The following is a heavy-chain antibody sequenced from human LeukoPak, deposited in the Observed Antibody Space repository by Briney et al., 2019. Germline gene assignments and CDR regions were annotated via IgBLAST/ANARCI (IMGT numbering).Heavy chain of an antibody. V-gene: IGHV1-69*06. CDR2: IIPIFGTA. D-gene: IGHD6-6*01. CDR1: GGTFSSYA. CDR3: AREAPSDGFDY. J-gene: IGHJ4*02. Sequence: SVKVSCKASGGTFSSYAISWVRQAPGEGLEWMGGIIPIFGTANYAQKFQGRVTITADKSTSTAYMELSSLRSEDTAVYYCAREAPSDGFDYWGQGTLVTVSS.